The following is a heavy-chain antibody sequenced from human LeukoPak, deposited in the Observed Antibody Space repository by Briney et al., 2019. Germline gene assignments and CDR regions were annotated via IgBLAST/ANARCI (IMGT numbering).Heavy chain of an antibody. CDR3: ARADCSSTSCAAALFDY. CDR1: GGSISSYY. D-gene: IGHD2-2*01. CDR2: IYYSGST. J-gene: IGHJ4*02. V-gene: IGHV4-59*08. Sequence: SETLSLTCTVSGGSISSYYWSWLRQPPGKGLEWIGYIYYSGSTNYNPSLKSRVTISVDTSKNQFSLKLSSVTAADTAVYYCARADCSSTSCAAALFDYWGQGTLVTVSS.